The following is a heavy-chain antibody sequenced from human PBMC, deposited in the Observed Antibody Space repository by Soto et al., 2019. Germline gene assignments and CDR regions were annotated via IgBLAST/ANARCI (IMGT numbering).Heavy chain of an antibody. CDR2: IYYSGST. Sequence: QVQLQESGPGLVKPSETLSLTCTVSGGSISSYYWSWIRQPPGKGLEWIGYIYYSGSTNYNPSLKSRVTIPVDTSKTQFSLKLSSVTAADTAVYYCARGGGYCSGGSCRDAFDIWGQGTMVTVSS. CDR1: GGSISSYY. D-gene: IGHD2-15*01. V-gene: IGHV4-59*01. J-gene: IGHJ3*02. CDR3: ARGGGYCSGGSCRDAFDI.